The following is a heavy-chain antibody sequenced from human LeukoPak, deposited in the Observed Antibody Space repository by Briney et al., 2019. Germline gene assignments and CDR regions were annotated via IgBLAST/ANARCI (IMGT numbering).Heavy chain of an antibody. CDR1: GGSFSGYY. J-gene: IGHJ2*01. CDR2: INHSGST. CDR3: AREDYDDSGAWYFDL. V-gene: IGHV4-34*01. D-gene: IGHD3-3*01. Sequence: KSSETLSLTCAVYGGSFSGYYWSWIRQPPGKGLEWIGEINHSGSTNYNPSLKSRVTISVDKSKNQFSLKLSSVTAADTAVYYCAREDYDDSGAWYFDLWGRGTLVTVSS.